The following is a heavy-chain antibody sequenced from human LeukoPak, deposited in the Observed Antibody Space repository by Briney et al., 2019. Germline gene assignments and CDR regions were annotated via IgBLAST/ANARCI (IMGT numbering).Heavy chain of an antibody. CDR1: GGSISSYY. D-gene: IGHD6-13*01. V-gene: IGHV4-4*09. J-gene: IGHJ5*02. CDR2: IYTSGST. Sequence: SETLSLTCTVSGGSISSYYWSWIRHPPGKGLEWIGYIYTSGSTNYNPSLKSRVTISVDTSKNQFSLNLSSVTAADTAVYYCARSGHIYSSSWYWGSSVIYTWFDPWGQGTLVTVSS. CDR3: ARSGHIYSSSWYWGSSVIYTWFDP.